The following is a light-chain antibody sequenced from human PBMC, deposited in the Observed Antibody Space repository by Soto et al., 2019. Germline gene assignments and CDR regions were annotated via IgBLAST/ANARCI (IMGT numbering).Light chain of an antibody. CDR3: QQRSNWPALT. CDR2: DAS. V-gene: IGKV3-11*01. J-gene: IGKJ4*01. Sequence: EIVLTQSPATLSLSPGERATLSCRASQSVGSYLAWYQQKPGQAPRLLIFDASNRATGIPARFSGSGSGTDFTLNISSLEPEDFAVYYCQQRSNWPALTFGGGTKVDIK. CDR1: QSVGSY.